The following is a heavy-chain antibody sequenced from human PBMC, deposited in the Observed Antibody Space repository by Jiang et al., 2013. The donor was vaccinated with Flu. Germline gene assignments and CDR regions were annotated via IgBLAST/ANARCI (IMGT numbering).Heavy chain of an antibody. J-gene: IGHJ3*02. CDR2: INHSGST. CDR1: GGSFSGYY. CDR3: ARPKYDNVWGSSRGGAFDI. V-gene: IGHV4-34*01. D-gene: IGHD3-16*01. Sequence: LLKPSETLSLTCAVYGGSFSGYYWSWIRQPPGKGLEWIGEINHSGSTNYKPSLKSRVTISADTSKNRFSLKLSSVTAADTAVYYCARPKYDNVWGSSRGGAFDIWGQGTMVTVSS.